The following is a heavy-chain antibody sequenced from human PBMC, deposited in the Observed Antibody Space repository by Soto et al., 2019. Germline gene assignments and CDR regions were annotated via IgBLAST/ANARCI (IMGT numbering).Heavy chain of an antibody. Sequence: SQTLSLTCAISGDSVSRNSAAWNWIRQSPSRGLEWLGRTYYRSRWYNDYAVSVKGQITINPDTSKNQFSLQLNSMTPEDTAVYYCARDLATGWLSTKDALHIWGQGTMVTVSS. CDR3: ARDLATGWLSTKDALHI. CDR2: TYYRSRWYN. V-gene: IGHV6-1*01. CDR1: GDSVSRNSAA. J-gene: IGHJ3*02. D-gene: IGHD1-1*01.